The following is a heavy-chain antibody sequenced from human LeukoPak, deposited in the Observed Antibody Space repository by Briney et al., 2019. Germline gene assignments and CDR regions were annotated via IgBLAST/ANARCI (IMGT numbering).Heavy chain of an antibody. CDR3: VREAATDYYDSSGYYRQTEVFDA. CDR1: GGSVRSDSYY. Sequence: SETLSLTCTVSGGSVRSDSYYWSWIRQPPGKGLEWIGYVYYSGSTNYNPSLKSRVTISVDASKNQFSLKLRSVTAADTAVYYCVREAATDYYDSSGYYRQTEVFDAWGQGTMVTVSS. D-gene: IGHD3-22*01. J-gene: IGHJ3*01. CDR2: VYYSGST. V-gene: IGHV4-61*01.